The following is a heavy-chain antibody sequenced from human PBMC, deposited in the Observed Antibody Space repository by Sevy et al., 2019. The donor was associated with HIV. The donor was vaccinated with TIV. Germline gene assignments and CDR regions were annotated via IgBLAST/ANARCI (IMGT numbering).Heavy chain of an antibody. J-gene: IGHJ6*02. CDR1: GFTFSSYA. Sequence: GGSLRLSCAASGFTFSSYAMNWVRQAPGKGLEWVSSISSSSSHIYAADSLKGRFAISRDNAKNSQFLQMNSLGAEDTAIYYCARVAADDPDFYYYGMDVWGQGTTVTVSS. D-gene: IGHD6-13*01. CDR3: ARVAADDPDFYYYGMDV. CDR2: ISSSSSHI. V-gene: IGHV3-21*01.